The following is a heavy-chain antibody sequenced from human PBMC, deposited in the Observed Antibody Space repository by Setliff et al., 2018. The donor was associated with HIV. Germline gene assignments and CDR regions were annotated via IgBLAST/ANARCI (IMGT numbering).Heavy chain of an antibody. CDR2: IMPIIGTV. CDR3: ARGGLQVVQPHLWFFDL. Sequence: SVKVSCKASGGTFISYPFNWVRQAPGQGLEWVGGIMPIIGTVDYAQKFQGRVTITADEATSTVYMELSSLRSEDTAVYYCARGGLQVVQPHLWFFDLWGRGTLVTVSS. V-gene: IGHV1-69*13. J-gene: IGHJ2*01. CDR1: GGTFISYP. D-gene: IGHD1-1*01.